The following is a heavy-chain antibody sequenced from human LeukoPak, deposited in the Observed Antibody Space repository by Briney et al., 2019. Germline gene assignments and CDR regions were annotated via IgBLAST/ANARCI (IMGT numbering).Heavy chain of an antibody. CDR2: ISGSGGST. D-gene: IGHD6-13*01. CDR3: ASRDSSSWYFGDY. J-gene: IGHJ4*02. Sequence: GGSLRLSCAASGFTFSSYAMSWVRQAPGKGLEWVSAISGSGGSTYYADSVKGRYTISRDNSKTTLYLQMNSLRAEDTAVYYCASRDSSSWYFGDYWGQGTLVTVSS. CDR1: GFTFSSYA. V-gene: IGHV3-23*01.